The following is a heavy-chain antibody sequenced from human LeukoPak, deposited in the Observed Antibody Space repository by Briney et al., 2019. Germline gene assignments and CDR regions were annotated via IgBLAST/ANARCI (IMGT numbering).Heavy chain of an antibody. V-gene: IGHV6-1*01. J-gene: IGHJ5*02. CDR1: GDSVSSNSAA. CDR2: TYYRSKWYY. Sequence: HSQTLSLTCAISGDSVSSNSAAWNWIRQSPSRGLEWLGRTYYRSKWYYDYAVAVKSRISINPDTSKNQFSLQLSSVTAADTAVYYCARGRFFMTLSFSRPNWFDPWGQGTLVTVSS. CDR3: ARGRFFMTLSFSRPNWFDP. D-gene: IGHD3-16*01.